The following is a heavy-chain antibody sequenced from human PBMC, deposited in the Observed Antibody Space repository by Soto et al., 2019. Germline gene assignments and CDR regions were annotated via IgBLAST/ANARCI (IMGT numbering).Heavy chain of an antibody. J-gene: IGHJ3*02. D-gene: IGHD4-17*01. CDR3: AKDPNGDYVGAFDI. CDR2: ISGSGGRT. Sequence: EVQLLESGGNLIQPGGSLRLSCAASGFTFRNYAMSWVRQAPGAGPEWVSGISGSGGRTYYADSVKGRFTISRDNSNNALFLHMNSLRAEDTGLYYCAKDPNGDYVGAFDIWGRGTMVTVSS. V-gene: IGHV3-23*01. CDR1: GFTFRNYA.